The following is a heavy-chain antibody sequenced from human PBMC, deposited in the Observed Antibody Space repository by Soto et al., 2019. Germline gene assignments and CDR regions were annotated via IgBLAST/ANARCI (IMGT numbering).Heavy chain of an antibody. CDR2: ISVASTYT. Sequence: GSLRLSCAASGFTFTDYYVSWLRQAPGKGLEWLAYISVASTYTKYADSVRGRFVISRDNSKKTLYLQMTSLTAEDSAMYFCARGSTDSYPGSRIFDFWGRGTLVTVSS. V-gene: IGHV3-11*05. CDR1: GFTFTDYY. J-gene: IGHJ4*02. D-gene: IGHD3-10*01. CDR3: ARGSTDSYPGSRIFDF.